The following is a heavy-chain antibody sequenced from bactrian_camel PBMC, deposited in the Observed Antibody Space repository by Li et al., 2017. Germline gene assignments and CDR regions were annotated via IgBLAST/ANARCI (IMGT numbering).Heavy chain of an antibody. D-gene: IGHD2*01. V-gene: IGHV3S53*01. CDR1: GPSIAISSRCA. CDR3: AADGSWLLLNFHEADFGH. CDR2: INDDGST. Sequence: VQLVESGGGSVQAGGSLILSCTASGPSIAISSRCAMYWYREVAGMSREEIAQINDDGSTRYGDSAEGRFTISQEKSNNTVFLTMNSAKPEDTAVYYCAADGSWLLLNFHEADFGHWGQGTQVTVS. J-gene: IGHJ6*01.